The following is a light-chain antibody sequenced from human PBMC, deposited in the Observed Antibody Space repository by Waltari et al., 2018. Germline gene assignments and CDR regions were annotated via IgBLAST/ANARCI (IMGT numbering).Light chain of an antibody. J-gene: IGKJ2*01. CDR3: QQRSSWTPHT. CDR2: DAS. V-gene: IGKV3-11*01. Sequence: EIVLTQSPATLSLSPGETATLSCRASQSVDTYLAWYQQKPGQAPRLLIYDASNRATGTPDRFRGSGSGTDVTLTISSLEAEEFALYYCQQRSSWTPHTFGQGARLEIK. CDR1: QSVDTY.